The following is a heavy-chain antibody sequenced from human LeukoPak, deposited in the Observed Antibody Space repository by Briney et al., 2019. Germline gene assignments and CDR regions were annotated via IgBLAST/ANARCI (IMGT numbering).Heavy chain of an antibody. J-gene: IGHJ4*02. V-gene: IGHV1-8*03. CDR3: ARVYYFASSGYYFPPDY. CDR1: GYTFTSYD. Sequence: ASVKVSCKASGYTFTSYDIYWVRQATGQGLEWMGWMNPNSGNTVYAQKFQDRVTITSNTSINTAYMELSSLRSEDTAMYYCARVYYFASSGYYFPPDYWGQGTLVTVSS. CDR2: MNPNSGNT. D-gene: IGHD3-22*01.